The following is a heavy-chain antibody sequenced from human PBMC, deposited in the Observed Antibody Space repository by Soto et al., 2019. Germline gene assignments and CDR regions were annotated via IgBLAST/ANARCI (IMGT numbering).Heavy chain of an antibody. CDR2: IYYSGST. CDR3: ARGMGRYFDL. D-gene: IGHD2-8*01. J-gene: IGHJ2*01. Sequence: SETLSLTCTVSGGSISGYYWSWLRQPPGKGLEWIGNIYYSGSTNYSPSLQSRVTMSLDRSKNRFSLRLTSVSAADTAVYFCARGMGRYFDLWGRGTLVTVSS. V-gene: IGHV4-59*12. CDR1: GGSISGYY.